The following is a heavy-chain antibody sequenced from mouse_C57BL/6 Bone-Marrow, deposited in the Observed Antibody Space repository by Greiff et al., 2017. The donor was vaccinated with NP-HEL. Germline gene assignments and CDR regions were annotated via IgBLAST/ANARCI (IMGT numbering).Heavy chain of an antibody. CDR3: ARGVYYGINFDY. CDR1: GFSLTSYG. Sequence: QVQLQQSGPGLVQPSQSLSITCTVSGFSLTSYGVHWVRQSPGKGLEWLGVIWSGGSTDYNAAFISRLSISKDNSKSQVFFKMNSLQADDTAIYYCARGVYYGINFDYWGQGTTLTVSS. CDR2: IWSGGST. V-gene: IGHV2-2*01. D-gene: IGHD1-1*01. J-gene: IGHJ2*01.